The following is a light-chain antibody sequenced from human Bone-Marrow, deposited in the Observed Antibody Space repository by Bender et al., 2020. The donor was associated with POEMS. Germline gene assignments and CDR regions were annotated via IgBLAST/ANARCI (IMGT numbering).Light chain of an antibody. V-gene: IGLV2-23*01. CDR1: SGDVGTYNL. J-gene: IGLJ3*02. CDR2: EGT. CDR3: CSFTTSRTLV. Sequence: QSALTQPASVSGSPGQSITISCTGTSGDVGTYNLVSWYQEHPGKAPKLIIYEGTKRPSGVSTRFSGSKSGNTASLTISGLQAEDEADYYCCSFTTSRTLVFGGGTKLTVL.